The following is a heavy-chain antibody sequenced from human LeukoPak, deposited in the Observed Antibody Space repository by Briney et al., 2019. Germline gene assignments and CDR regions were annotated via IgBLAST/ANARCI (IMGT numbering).Heavy chain of an antibody. V-gene: IGHV1-18*01. CDR2: ISAYNGNT. CDR3: ARDLEYGSGSYYDNWFDP. Sequence: ASVKVSCKASGYTFTSYGISWVRQAPGQGLEWMGWISAYNGNTNYAQKLQGRVTMTTDTSTSTTYMELRSLRSDDTAVYYCARDLEYGSGSYYDNWFDPWGQGTLVTVSP. CDR1: GYTFTSYG. J-gene: IGHJ5*02. D-gene: IGHD3-10*01.